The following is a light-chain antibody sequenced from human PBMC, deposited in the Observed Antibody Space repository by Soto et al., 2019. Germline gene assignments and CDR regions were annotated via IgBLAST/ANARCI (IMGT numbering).Light chain of an antibody. CDR3: QSYDSSLRI. J-gene: IGLJ1*01. CDR2: VND. Sequence: QSVLTQPPSVSGAPGQRVTISCTGNSSNIGAGYDVHWYQQLPGTAPKLLIYVNDNRPSGVPDRFSGSKSGTSASLAITGLQAEDEADYYCQSYDSSLRIFGTGTKVTV. CDR1: SSNIGAGYD. V-gene: IGLV1-40*01.